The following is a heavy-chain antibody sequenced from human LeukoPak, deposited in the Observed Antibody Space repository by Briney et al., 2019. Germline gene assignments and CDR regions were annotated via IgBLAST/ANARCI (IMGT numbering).Heavy chain of an antibody. V-gene: IGHV1-18*01. J-gene: IGHJ6*03. D-gene: IGHD2-15*01. Sequence: ASVKVSCKASGYTFTSYGISWVRQAPGQGLEWMGWISAYNGNTNYAQKLQGRVTMTTDTSTSTAYMELRSLRSDDTAVYYCARGASRLLFPQRDYYYYMDVWGKGTTVTVSS. CDR2: ISAYNGNT. CDR1: GYTFTSYG. CDR3: ARGASRLLFPQRDYYYYMDV.